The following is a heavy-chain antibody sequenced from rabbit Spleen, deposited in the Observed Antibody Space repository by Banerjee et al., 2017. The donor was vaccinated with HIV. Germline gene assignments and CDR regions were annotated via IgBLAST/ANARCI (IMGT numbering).Heavy chain of an antibody. V-gene: IGHV1S40*01. CDR2: IYTGSSGNT. CDR1: GFSFSNRHW. Sequence: QSLEESGGDLVKPGASLTLTCTASGFSFSNRHWICWVRQAPWKGLEWIACIYTGSSGNTYYASWAKGRFTISTTSSTTVTLQMTSPTVADTATYFCARDGPSSLAQHLSYLVLWGQGTLVTVS. J-gene: IGHJ4*01. CDR3: ARDGPSSLAQHLSYLVL. D-gene: IGHD1-1*01.